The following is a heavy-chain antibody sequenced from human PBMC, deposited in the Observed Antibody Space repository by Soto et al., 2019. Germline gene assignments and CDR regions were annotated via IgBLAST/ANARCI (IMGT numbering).Heavy chain of an antibody. CDR2: IYCSGST. Sequence: SETLSLTWTVSGGSISSSCYCCGWIRHHPGKVLEWMGSIYCSGSTYYNPSLKSRVTISVDTSKNQFSLKLSSVTAADTAVYYCARLSPGSASSIYYYYGMDVWGQGTTVT. CDR1: GGSISSSCYC. V-gene: IGHV4-39*01. J-gene: IGHJ6*02. D-gene: IGHD2-15*01. CDR3: ARLSPGSASSIYYYYGMDV.